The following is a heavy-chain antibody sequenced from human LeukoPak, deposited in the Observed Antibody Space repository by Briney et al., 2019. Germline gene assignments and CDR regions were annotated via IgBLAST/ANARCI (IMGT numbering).Heavy chain of an antibody. J-gene: IGHJ6*03. CDR2: IYYSGST. V-gene: IGHV4-39*07. CDR3: ARHPGYGSGSYYYHYYMDV. Sequence: SETLSLTCTVSGGSISSSSYYWGWIRQPPGKGLEWIVSIYYSGSTYYNPSLKSRVTISVDTSKNQFSLKLSSVTAADTAVYYCARHPGYGSGSYYYHYYMDVWGKGTTVTISS. D-gene: IGHD3-10*01. CDR1: GGSISSSSYY.